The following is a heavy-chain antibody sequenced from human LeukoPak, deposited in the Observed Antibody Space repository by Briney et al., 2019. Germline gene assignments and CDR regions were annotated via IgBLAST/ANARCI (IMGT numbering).Heavy chain of an antibody. J-gene: IGHJ4*02. Sequence: QPGGSLRLSCAASGFTFSSYAMSWVRQAPGKGLEWVSAISGSGGRTYYADSVKGRFTISRDNSKNTLYLQMNSLRAEDTAVYYCAKAYDYVWGSYRPRPYDYWGQGTLVTVSS. CDR1: GFTFSSYA. V-gene: IGHV3-23*01. CDR3: AKAYDYVWGSYRPRPYDY. CDR2: ISGSGGRT. D-gene: IGHD3-16*02.